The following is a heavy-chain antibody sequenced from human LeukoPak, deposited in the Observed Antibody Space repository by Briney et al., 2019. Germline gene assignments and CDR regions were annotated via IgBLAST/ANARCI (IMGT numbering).Heavy chain of an antibody. CDR2: ISSSSSYV. V-gene: IGHV3-21*01. Sequence: GGSLRLSCAASGFTFSSYSMNWVRQAPGKGLEWVSSISSSSSYVYYADSVKGRFTIPRDNAKNSLYLQMNSLRAEDTAVYYCARVEVAAAGTGDYWGQGTLVTVSS. D-gene: IGHD6-13*01. J-gene: IGHJ4*02. CDR1: GFTFSSYS. CDR3: ARVEVAAAGTGDY.